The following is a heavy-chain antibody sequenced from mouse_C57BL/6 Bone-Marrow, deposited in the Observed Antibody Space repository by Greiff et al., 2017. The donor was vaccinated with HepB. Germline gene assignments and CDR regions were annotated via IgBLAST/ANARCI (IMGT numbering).Heavy chain of an antibody. V-gene: IGHV14-4*01. D-gene: IGHD2-3*01. CDR1: GFNIKDDY. J-gene: IGHJ3*01. Sequence: EVKLQQSGAELVRPGASVKLSCTASGFNIKDDYMHWVKQRPEQGLEWSGWIDPENGDTEYASKFQGKATITADTSSNTAYLQLSSLTSEDTAVYYCTTGWLDAYWGQGTLVTVSA. CDR2: IDPENGDT. CDR3: TTGWLDAY.